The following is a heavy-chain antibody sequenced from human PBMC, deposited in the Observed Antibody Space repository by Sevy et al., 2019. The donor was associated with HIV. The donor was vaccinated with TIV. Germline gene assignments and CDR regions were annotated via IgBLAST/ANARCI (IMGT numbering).Heavy chain of an antibody. Sequence: GGSLRLSCAASGFTFSSYSMNWVRQAPGKGLEWVANIKEDGSDKYYVDSVKGRLKISRDNDQNSLYLEMNSLGAEDTGVYSCARWDVWGKGTTVTVSS. CDR1: GFTFSSYS. CDR2: IKEDGSDK. CDR3: ARWDV. J-gene: IGHJ6*04. V-gene: IGHV3-7*01.